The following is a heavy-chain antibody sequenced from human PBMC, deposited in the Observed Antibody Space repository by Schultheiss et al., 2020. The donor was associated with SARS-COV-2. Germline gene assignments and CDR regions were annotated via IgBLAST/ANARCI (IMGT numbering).Heavy chain of an antibody. CDR2: IYYSGST. CDR3: ASALSPYFDY. V-gene: IGHV4-59*12. CDR1: GGSISSYY. Sequence: SETLSLTCAVSGGSISSYYWSWIRQPPGKGLEWIGYIYYSGSTYYNPSLKSRVTISVDTSKNQFSLKLSSVTAADTAVYYCASALSPYFDYWGQGTLVTVSS. J-gene: IGHJ4*02.